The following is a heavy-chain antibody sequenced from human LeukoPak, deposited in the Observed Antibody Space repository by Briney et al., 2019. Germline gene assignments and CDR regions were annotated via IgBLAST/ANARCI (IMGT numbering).Heavy chain of an antibody. CDR1: GFTFSDYY. Sequence: GGSLRLSCAASGFTFSDYYMSWIRQAPGKGLEWVSYISSSGSTIYYADSVKGRFTISRDNAKNSLYLQMNSLRAEDTAVYYCARDREYQLPNYDMDVWGQGTTVTVSS. CDR2: ISSSGSTI. D-gene: IGHD2-2*01. V-gene: IGHV3-11*01. J-gene: IGHJ6*02. CDR3: ARDREYQLPNYDMDV.